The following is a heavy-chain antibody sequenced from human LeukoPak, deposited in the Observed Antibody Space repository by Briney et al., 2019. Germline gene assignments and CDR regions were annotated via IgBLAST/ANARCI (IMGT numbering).Heavy chain of an antibody. V-gene: IGHV3-74*01. Sequence: GGSLRLSCVASGFTFSSYWIHWVRQAPGKGLVWVSRINSDGGSTNYADSVKGRFTISRDNAKNTLYLQMNSLRAEDTAVYYCARESGIAAALDLWGQGTLVTVSS. CDR2: INSDGGST. CDR3: ARESGIAAALDL. CDR1: GFTFSSYW. J-gene: IGHJ5*02. D-gene: IGHD6-13*01.